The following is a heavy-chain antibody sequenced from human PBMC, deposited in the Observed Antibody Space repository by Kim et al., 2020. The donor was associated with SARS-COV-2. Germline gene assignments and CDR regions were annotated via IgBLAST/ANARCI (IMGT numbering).Heavy chain of an antibody. CDR2: VYYSGST. CDR1: GGSISSGSYY. CDR3: ARHVRSPKHFDY. J-gene: IGHJ4*02. Sequence: SETLSLTCTVSGGSISSGSYYWGWIRQPPGKGLEWIGNVYYSGSTYYNPSLRSRVTISVDTSKNQFSLRLSSVTAADTAVYYCARHVRSPKHFDYWGQGT. V-gene: IGHV4-39*01.